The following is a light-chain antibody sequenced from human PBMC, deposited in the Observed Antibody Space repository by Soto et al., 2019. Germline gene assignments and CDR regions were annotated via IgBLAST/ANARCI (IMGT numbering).Light chain of an antibody. CDR1: QDVLTN. J-gene: IGKJ4*01. Sequence: EIVMTQSPATLSVSPGERATLSCRASQDVLTNLAWYQQKPGQSPRLLIYRASTRATGVPARFSGSGSGTEFTLTISSLQSEDFAVYYCQEYNNWHPITFGGGTKVDIK. CDR3: QEYNNWHPIT. V-gene: IGKV3-15*01. CDR2: RAS.